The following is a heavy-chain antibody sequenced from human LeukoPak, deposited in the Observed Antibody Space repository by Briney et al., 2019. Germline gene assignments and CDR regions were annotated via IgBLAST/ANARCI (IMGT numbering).Heavy chain of an antibody. CDR3: VKTMESPHGHSRNSRFDA. J-gene: IGHJ5*02. D-gene: IGHD4-17*01. V-gene: IGHV3-23*05. Sequence: GGSLRLSCAASGFTLSSYAMSWVRQVPAKGLEWVSAISSSTYYADFVEGRFTISRDNSKKTLYLKMHSLRAEDKTTYYCVKTMESPHGHSRNSRFDAWGQGTPVSVSS. CDR1: GFTLSSYA. CDR2: ISSST.